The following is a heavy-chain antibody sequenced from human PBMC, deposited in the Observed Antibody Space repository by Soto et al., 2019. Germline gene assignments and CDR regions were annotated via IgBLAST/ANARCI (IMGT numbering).Heavy chain of an antibody. D-gene: IGHD6-13*01. Sequence: PSETLSLTCAVSGGSISSSNWWSWVRQPPGKGLEWIGEIYHSGSTNYNPSLKSRVTISVDKSKNQFSLKLSSVTSDDTAVYYCATDTRYRSRWTYYTDYGLDVWGQGTTVTVSS. CDR2: IYHSGST. CDR3: ATDTRYRSRWTYYTDYGLDV. J-gene: IGHJ6*01. CDR1: GGSISSSNW. V-gene: IGHV4-4*02.